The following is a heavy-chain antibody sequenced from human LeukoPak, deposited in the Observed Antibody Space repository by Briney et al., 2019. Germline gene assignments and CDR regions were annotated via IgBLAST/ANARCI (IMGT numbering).Heavy chain of an antibody. CDR1: GFTFSSYW. Sequence: GGSLRLSCAASGFTFSSYWMNWVRQAPGKGLEWVANIKQDGGETYYVGSVKGRFTISRDNSKNSLYLQMNSLRAEDTAVYYCARDSGVITFGGVIPTPYWGQGTLVTASS. CDR2: IKQDGGET. D-gene: IGHD3-16*02. V-gene: IGHV3-7*01. CDR3: ARDSGVITFGGVIPTPY. J-gene: IGHJ4*02.